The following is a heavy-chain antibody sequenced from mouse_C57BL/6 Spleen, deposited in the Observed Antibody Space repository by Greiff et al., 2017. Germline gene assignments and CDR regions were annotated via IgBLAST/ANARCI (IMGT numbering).Heavy chain of an antibody. D-gene: IGHD2-3*01. CDR3: AIDGYYEGMDY. CDR2: IWSGGST. V-gene: IGHV2-2*01. J-gene: IGHJ4*01. CDR1: GFSLTSYG. Sequence: VQRVESGPGLVQPSQSLSITCTVSGFSLTSYGVHWVRQSPGKGLEWLGVIWSGGSTDYNAAFISRLSISKDNSKSQVFFKMNSLQADDTAIYFCAIDGYYEGMDYWGQGTSVTVSS.